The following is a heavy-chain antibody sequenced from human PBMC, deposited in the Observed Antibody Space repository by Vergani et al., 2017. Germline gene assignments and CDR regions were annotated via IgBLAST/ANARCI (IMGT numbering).Heavy chain of an antibody. CDR1: GGTFSSYT. J-gene: IGHJ4*02. CDR3: ARGLLSSHVTIGYYIDE. D-gene: IGHD2-21*01. Sequence: QVQLVQSGAEVKKPGSSVKVSCKASGGTFSSYTISWVRQAPGQGLEWMGRMIPIVGIANYAQKFQGRVTITADKSTSTTYMELGSLRSEDTAVYYCARGLLSSHVTIGYYIDEWGEGTLVTVSS. CDR2: MIPIVGIA. V-gene: IGHV1-69*02.